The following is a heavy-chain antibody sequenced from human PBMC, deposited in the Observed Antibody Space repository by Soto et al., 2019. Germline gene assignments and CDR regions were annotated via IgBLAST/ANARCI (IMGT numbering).Heavy chain of an antibody. V-gene: IGHV3-23*01. CDR1: GFTFSSCA. J-gene: IGHJ6*02. CDR3: EKGRSSYYYYGVDV. D-gene: IGHD6-6*01. Sequence: EVQLLESGGGLVQPGGSLRLSCAASGFTFSSCAMGWVRQAPGKGLGGVSDIIDGGGSTYYADSVKGRFTIDRDNSKCPLYLQMNSLRAEDTALYYCEKGRSSYYYYGVDVWGQGTTVTVSS. CDR2: IIDGGGST.